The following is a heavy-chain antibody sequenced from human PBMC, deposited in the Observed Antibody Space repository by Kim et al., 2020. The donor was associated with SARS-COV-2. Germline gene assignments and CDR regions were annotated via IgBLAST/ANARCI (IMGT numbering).Heavy chain of an antibody. CDR3: ERHPGVVPAVLSVVKTAVMGWFDP. CDR1: GGSISSSSYY. J-gene: IGHJ5*02. D-gene: IGHD2-2*01. Sequence: SETLSLTCTVSGGSISSSSYYWGWIRQPPGKGLEWIGSIYYSGSTYYNPSLKSRVTISVDTSKNQFSLKLSSVTAADTAVYYCERHPGVVPAVLSVVKTAVMGWFDPWGQGTLVTVSS. V-gene: IGHV4-39*01. CDR2: IYYSGST.